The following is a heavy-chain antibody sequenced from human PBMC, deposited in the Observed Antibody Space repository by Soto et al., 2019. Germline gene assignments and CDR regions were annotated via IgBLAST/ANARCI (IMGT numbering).Heavy chain of an antibody. J-gene: IGHJ3*02. CDR3: AKDPGTGYSSSWYLSLKAFDI. CDR1: GFTFDDYA. Sequence: GGSLRLSCAASGFTFDDYAMHWVRQAPGKGLEWVSGISWNSGSIGYADSVKGRFTISRDNAKNSLYLQMNSLRAEDTALYYCAKDPGTGYSSSWYLSLKAFDIWGQGTMVTVSS. CDR2: ISWNSGSI. V-gene: IGHV3-9*01. D-gene: IGHD6-13*01.